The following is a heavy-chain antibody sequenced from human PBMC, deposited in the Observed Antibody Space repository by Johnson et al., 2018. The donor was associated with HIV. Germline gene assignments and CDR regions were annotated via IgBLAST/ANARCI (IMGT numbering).Heavy chain of an antibody. J-gene: IGHJ3*02. CDR1: GFTFDDYG. D-gene: IGHD3-22*01. CDR3: AKLVGYYYDSSGYYAVDDAFDI. CDR2: FNWNGGRT. Sequence: VQLVESGGGVVRPGGSLRLSCAASGFTFDDYGMSWVRQAPGKGLEWVSGFNWNGGRTGCGASVMGRFTMSRANAKNSLYLQMNSLRAEDTALYYCAKLVGYYYDSSGYYAVDDAFDIWGQGTMVTVSS. V-gene: IGHV3-20*04.